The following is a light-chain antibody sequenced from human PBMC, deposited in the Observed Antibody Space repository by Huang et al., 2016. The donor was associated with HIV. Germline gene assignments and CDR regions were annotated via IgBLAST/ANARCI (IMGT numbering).Light chain of an antibody. CDR3: QQSYNTSWT. CDR2: AAS. J-gene: IGKJ1*01. Sequence: DIQLTQSPSSLSASVGDRVTITCRASQNINSVLNWYKQTPGKAPNLLIYAASSLQSGVPSRFSGSGSGTDFTLTIIGLQPVDLGTYYCQQSYNTSWTFGQGTTVEIK. CDR1: QNINSV. V-gene: IGKV1-39*01.